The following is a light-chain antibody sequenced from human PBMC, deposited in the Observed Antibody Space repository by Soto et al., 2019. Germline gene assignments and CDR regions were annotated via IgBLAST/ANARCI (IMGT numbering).Light chain of an antibody. V-gene: IGLV2-14*01. CDR2: DVI. Sequence: QPVLTQPASVSGSPGQSITISCTGTNSDVGGYNYVSWYQQYPGEAPKLMIYDVINRPSGVSNRFSGSKSGNTASLTISGLQAEDEADYYCGSYRTNSPYVFGTGTKVTVL. CDR1: NSDVGGYNY. CDR3: GSYRTNSPYV. J-gene: IGLJ1*01.